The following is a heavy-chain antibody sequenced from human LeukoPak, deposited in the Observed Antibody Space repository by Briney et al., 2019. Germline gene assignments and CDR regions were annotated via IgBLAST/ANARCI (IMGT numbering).Heavy chain of an antibody. Sequence: SDTLSLTCTVSGGSVSSYYCRWIRQPPGKGLEWIGYIFFSGSTNYNPSLKSRVTISVDTSKNQFSLKLSSVTAADTAVYYCARQVYCGGDCYQDAFDIWGQGTMVTVSS. D-gene: IGHD2-21*02. CDR3: ARQVYCGGDCYQDAFDI. CDR2: IFFSGST. CDR1: GGSVSSYY. J-gene: IGHJ3*02. V-gene: IGHV4-59*02.